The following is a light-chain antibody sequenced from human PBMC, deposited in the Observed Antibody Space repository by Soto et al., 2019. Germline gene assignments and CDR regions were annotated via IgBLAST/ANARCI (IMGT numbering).Light chain of an antibody. CDR2: AAS. J-gene: IGKJ3*01. CDR1: QSISTY. CDR3: QQSYRAPLT. Sequence: DLQMTQSPSSLSASVGDRVTITCRASQSISTYLNWYQQKPGKAPKFLIYAASSLQSGVPSRFSGSGSGTDFTLTISSLQPEDSATYYCQQSYRAPLTFGPGTKVAIK. V-gene: IGKV1-39*01.